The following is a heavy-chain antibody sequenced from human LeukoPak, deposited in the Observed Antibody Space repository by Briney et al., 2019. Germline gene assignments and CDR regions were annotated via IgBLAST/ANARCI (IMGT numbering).Heavy chain of an antibody. D-gene: IGHD3-16*02. J-gene: IGHJ3*02. CDR2: ISSSSSTI. CDR3: ARGGVGYDYVWGSYRGAFDI. Sequence: GGSLRLSCAASGFTFSSYSMNWVRQAPGKGLEGVSYISSSSSTIYYAESVKGRFTISRDNAKNSLYLQLNSLRAEDTAVYYCARGGVGYDYVWGSYRGAFDIWGQGTMVTVSS. CDR1: GFTFSSYS. V-gene: IGHV3-48*01.